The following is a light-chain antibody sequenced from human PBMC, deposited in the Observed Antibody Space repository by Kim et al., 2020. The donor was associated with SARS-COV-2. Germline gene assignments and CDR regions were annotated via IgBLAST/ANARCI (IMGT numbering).Light chain of an antibody. J-gene: IGLJ1*01. CDR1: SRDVGGYNY. CDR3: SSYTSSSTSV. V-gene: IGLV2-14*04. Sequence: GQSITISCTGTSRDVGGYNYVSWYQQHPGKAPKLMIYDVSKRPSGVSNRFSGSKSGNTASLTISGLQAEDEADYYCSSYTSSSTSVFGTGTKVTVL. CDR2: DVS.